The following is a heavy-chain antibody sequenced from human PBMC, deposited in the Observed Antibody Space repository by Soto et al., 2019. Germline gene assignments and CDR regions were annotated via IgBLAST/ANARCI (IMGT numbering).Heavy chain of an antibody. D-gene: IGHD4-17*01. Sequence: QVQLVQSGAEVKKPGASVKVSCKASGYTFTSYDINWVRQATGQGLEWMGWLNPNSGNTGYAQKFQGRVTMTRNPYISTAYMELSSLRSEDTAVYYCARRAPVTRYGEYSFDYWGQGTLVTVSS. CDR3: ARRAPVTRYGEYSFDY. V-gene: IGHV1-8*01. J-gene: IGHJ4*02. CDR2: LNPNSGNT. CDR1: GYTFTSYD.